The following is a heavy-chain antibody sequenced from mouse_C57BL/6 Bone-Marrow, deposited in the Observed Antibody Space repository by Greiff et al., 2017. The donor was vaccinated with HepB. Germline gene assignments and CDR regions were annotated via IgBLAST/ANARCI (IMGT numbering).Heavy chain of an antibody. CDR2: IYPRDGST. J-gene: IGHJ1*03. Sequence: VQLQQSGPELVKPGASVKLSCKASGYTFTSYDINWVKQRPGQGLEWIGWIYPRDGSTKYNEKFKGKATLTVDTSSSTAYMELHSLTSEDSAVYFCARGGYDRYWYFDVWGTGTTVTVSS. D-gene: IGHD2-3*01. CDR1: GYTFTSYD. V-gene: IGHV1-85*01. CDR3: ARGGYDRYWYFDV.